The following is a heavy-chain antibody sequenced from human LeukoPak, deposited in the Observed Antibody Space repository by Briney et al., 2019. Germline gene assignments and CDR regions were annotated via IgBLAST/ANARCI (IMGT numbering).Heavy chain of an antibody. J-gene: IGHJ4*02. CDR3: AKVSYYGSGSSHYFDY. V-gene: IGHV3-33*06. D-gene: IGHD3-10*01. CDR1: GFTFSSYG. CDR2: IWYDGSNK. Sequence: GGSLGLSCAASGFTFSSYGMHWVRQAPGKGLEWVAVIWYDGSNKYYADSVKGRFTISRDNSKNTLYLQMNSLRAEDTAVYYCAKVSYYGSGSSHYFDYWGQGTLVTVSS.